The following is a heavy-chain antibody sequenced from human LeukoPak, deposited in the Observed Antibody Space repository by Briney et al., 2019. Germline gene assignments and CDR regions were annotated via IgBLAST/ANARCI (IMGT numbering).Heavy chain of an antibody. D-gene: IGHD2/OR15-2a*01. CDR1: GGSFSSYY. CDR3: ARVLSRYYVDL. V-gene: IGHV4-59*13. CDR2: IYYSGST. Sequence: SETLSLTCIVSGGSFSSYYWSWIRQPPGKGLEWIAYIYYSGSTNYNPSLKSRVTISQDTSKNQFSLKRSSVTAADTAIYYCARVLSRYYVDLWGQGTMVTVSS. J-gene: IGHJ3*01.